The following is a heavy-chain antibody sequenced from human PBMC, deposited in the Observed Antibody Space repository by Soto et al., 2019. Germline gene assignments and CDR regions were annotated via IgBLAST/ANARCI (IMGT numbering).Heavy chain of an antibody. CDR2: IIPFFGTA. Sequence: SVKVSCKASGGTFSTFGISWVRQAPGQGLEWMGGIIPFFGTAKYSQKFEDRITITADESTNTVYMDLRSLTSEDTAVYSCARALTYYSDTSGYYFDFWSLGTLVTVSS. CDR3: ARALTYYSDTSGYYFDF. V-gene: IGHV1-69*13. CDR1: GGTFSTFG. J-gene: IGHJ4*02. D-gene: IGHD3-22*01.